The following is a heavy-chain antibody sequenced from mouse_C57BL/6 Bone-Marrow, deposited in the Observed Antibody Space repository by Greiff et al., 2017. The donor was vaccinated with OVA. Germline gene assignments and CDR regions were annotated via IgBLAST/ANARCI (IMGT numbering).Heavy chain of an antibody. CDR3: ARKGGGLWYFDV. CDR2: IDPSDSET. D-gene: IGHD3-3*01. V-gene: IGHV1-52*01. J-gene: IGHJ1*03. Sequence: QVQLQQPGAELVRPGSSVKLSCKASGYTFTSYWMHWVKQRPIQGLEWIGNIDPSDSETHYNQKFKDKATLTVDKSSSTAYMQLSSLTSEDSAVYYWARKGGGLWYFDVWGTGTTVTVSS. CDR1: GYTFTSYW.